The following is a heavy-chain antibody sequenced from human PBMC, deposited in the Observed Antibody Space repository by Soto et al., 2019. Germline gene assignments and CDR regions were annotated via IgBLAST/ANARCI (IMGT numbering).Heavy chain of an antibody. V-gene: IGHV1-8*01. D-gene: IGHD3-16*01. CDR2: MNPNSGNT. J-gene: IGHJ6*03. CDR1: GYTFTSYD. CDR3: ARGRGKYGHTYYYYYYMDV. Sequence: ASVKVSCKASGYTFTSYDINWVRQATGQGLEWMGWMNPNSGNTGYAQKFQGRVTMTRNTSISTAYMELSSLRSEDTAVYYCARGRGKYGHTYYYYYYMDVWGKGTTVTVSS.